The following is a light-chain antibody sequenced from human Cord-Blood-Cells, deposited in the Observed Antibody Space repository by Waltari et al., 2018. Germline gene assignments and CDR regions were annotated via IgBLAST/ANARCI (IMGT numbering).Light chain of an antibody. J-gene: IGKJ5*01. CDR2: WAS. V-gene: IGKV4-1*01. CDR3: QQYYSTPIT. CDR1: QSVLYSSNNKNY. Sequence: DIVMTQSPDSLAVSLGERATINCKSSQSVLYSSNNKNYLAWYQQKPGQPPKLLIYWASTRESGVPDRCIGSGSGTDFTLTISSLQAEDVAVYYCQQYYSTPITFGQGTRLEIK.